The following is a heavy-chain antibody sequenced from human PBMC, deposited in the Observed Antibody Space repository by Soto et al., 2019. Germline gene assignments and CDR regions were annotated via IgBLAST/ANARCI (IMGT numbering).Heavy chain of an antibody. CDR2: ISYSGST. CDR3: ARRTGDY. D-gene: IGHD3-9*01. Sequence: QLQVQQSGPGLVKPSETLSLTCTVSGGSISSSSNHWGWIRQPPGKGLEWIGSISYSGSTYYNPPLKSRVTISVDTSKNQFALKLSSVTAADTAVYYCARRTGDYWGQGTLVTVSS. J-gene: IGHJ4*02. CDR1: GGSISSSSNH. V-gene: IGHV4-39*01.